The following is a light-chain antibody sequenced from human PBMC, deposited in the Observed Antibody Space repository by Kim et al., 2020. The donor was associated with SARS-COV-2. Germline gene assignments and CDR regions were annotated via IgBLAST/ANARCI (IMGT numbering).Light chain of an antibody. CDR3: QQYNGYPYT. V-gene: IGKV1-16*02. CDR1: QGINNY. CDR2: GAS. Sequence: SASEGDRITMTCRASQGINNYLAWFQQKPGKAPRSLIYGASNVQSGVPSKFSGSGFGTDFTLTITNLQPEDFATYYCQQYNGYPYTFGQGTKLEI. J-gene: IGKJ2*01.